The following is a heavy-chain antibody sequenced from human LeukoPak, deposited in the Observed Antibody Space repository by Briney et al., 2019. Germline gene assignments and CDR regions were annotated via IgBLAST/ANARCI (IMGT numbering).Heavy chain of an antibody. CDR3: ARGGDDYYDSSGYIP. J-gene: IGHJ4*02. CDR1: GGSISSYY. CDR2: IYYSGST. V-gene: IGHV4-59*01. D-gene: IGHD3-22*01. Sequence: SETLSLTCTVSGGSISSYYWSWIQQPRGKGLEWIGYIYYSGSTNYNPSLKSRVTISVDTSKNQFSLKLSSVTAADTAVYYCARGGDDYYDSSGYIPWGQGTLVTVSS.